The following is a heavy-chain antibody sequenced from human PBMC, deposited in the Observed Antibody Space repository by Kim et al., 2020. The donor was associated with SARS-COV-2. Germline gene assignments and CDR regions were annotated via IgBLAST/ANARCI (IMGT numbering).Heavy chain of an antibody. CDR1: GFTFSSYA. D-gene: IGHD3-10*01. V-gene: IGHV3-23*01. Sequence: GGSLRLSCAASGFTFSSYAMTWVRQAPGKGLEWVSSTSSRSDIIYYAESVKGRFTISRDNSKNTLYLQMNSLRVDDTAVYYCASGSYRMGDYWGQGTLVTVSS. CDR2: TSSRSDII. CDR3: ASGSYRMGDY. J-gene: IGHJ4*02.